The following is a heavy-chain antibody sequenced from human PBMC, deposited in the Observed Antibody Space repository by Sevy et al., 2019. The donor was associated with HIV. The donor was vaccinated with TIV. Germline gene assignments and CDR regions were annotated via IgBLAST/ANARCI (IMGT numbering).Heavy chain of an antibody. J-gene: IGHJ4*02. CDR2: IIPIFGTP. D-gene: IGHD1-1*01. V-gene: IGHV1-69*13. Sequence: SVKVSCKASGGTFSNYGFHWVRQAPGQGLEWMGGIIPIFGTPNYAQQFQGRVTITADGSTSTAYMELSSLTSDYTAVYYCATSGTTGTTSHFDFWGPGTLVTVSS. CDR3: ATSGTTGTTSHFDF. CDR1: GGTFSNYG.